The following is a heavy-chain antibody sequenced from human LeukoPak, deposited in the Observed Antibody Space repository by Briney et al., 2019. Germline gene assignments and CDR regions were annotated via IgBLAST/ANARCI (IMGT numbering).Heavy chain of an antibody. CDR3: AAAGPIQYYYDSSGYLDY. Sequence: GGSLRLSCAASGFTVSSNYMSWVRQAPGKGLEWVSVIYSGGSTYYADSVKGRFTISRDNSKNTLYLQMNSLRAEDAAVYYCAAAGPIQYYYDSSGYLDYWGQGTLVTVSS. CDR1: GFTVSSNY. CDR2: IYSGGST. J-gene: IGHJ4*02. V-gene: IGHV3-66*01. D-gene: IGHD3-22*01.